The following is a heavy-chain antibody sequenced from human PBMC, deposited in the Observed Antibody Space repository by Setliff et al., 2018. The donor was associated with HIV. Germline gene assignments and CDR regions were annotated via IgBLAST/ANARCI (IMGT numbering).Heavy chain of an antibody. CDR3: ARIFGDQGYYYGMDV. CDR2: IYYSGST. Sequence: SETLSLTCTVSGGSISSYYWSWIRQPPGKGLERIGYIYYSGSTNYNPSLKSRVTISVDTSKNQFSLKLSPVIAADTAVYYCARIFGDQGYYYGMDVWGQGTTVTVSS. J-gene: IGHJ6*02. D-gene: IGHD3-3*01. CDR1: GGSISSYY. V-gene: IGHV4-59*01.